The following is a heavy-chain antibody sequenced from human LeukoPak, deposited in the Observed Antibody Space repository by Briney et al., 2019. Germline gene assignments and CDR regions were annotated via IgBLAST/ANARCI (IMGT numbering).Heavy chain of an antibody. CDR1: GFTFSSYA. V-gene: IGHV3-23*01. D-gene: IGHD2-2*01. CDR3: AKGFCSTTSCSYVFDY. CDR2: ISGSGGST. Sequence: GGSLRLSCAASGFTFSSYAMSWVRQAPGKGLEWVSAISGSGGSTYYADSVKGRFTISRDNSKNTLYLQMNSLRAEDTAVYYCAKGFCSTTSCSYVFDYWGQGTLVTVSS. J-gene: IGHJ4*02.